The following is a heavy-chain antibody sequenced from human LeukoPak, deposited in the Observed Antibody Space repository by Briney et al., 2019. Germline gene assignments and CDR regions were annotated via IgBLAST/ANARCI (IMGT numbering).Heavy chain of an antibody. V-gene: IGHV2-70*17. Sequence: RRSGPTLVNPTQTLTLTCTFSGFSLNTAGLCVSWFRQPPGKALKWLARIDWDDETFYSTSLRTRLSIFKDTSKNLVVLTMTNMGPLDIATYYCARTRGASGSYYPDYWGQGTLVTVSS. CDR3: ARTRGASGSYYPDY. J-gene: IGHJ4*02. CDR1: GFSLNTAGLC. CDR2: IDWDDET. D-gene: IGHD3-10*01.